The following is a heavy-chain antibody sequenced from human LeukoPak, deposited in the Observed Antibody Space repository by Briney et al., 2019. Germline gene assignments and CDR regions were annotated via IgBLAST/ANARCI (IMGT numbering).Heavy chain of an antibody. CDR2: ITSSSSTT. V-gene: IGHV3-48*01. CDR1: GFPFSSYS. CDR3: ARDEWSGTPYYFDY. D-gene: IGHD3-10*01. J-gene: IGHJ4*02. Sequence: GGSLRLSCAASGFPFSSYSMNWVRPAPGKGLEWISYITSSSSTTYYADSVKGRFSVSRDNAKNSLYLQMNSLRAEDTAVYYCARDEWSGTPYYFDYWGQGTLVTVSS.